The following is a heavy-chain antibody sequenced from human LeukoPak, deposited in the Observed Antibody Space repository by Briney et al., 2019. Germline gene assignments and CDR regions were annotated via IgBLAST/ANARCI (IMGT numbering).Heavy chain of an antibody. CDR3: AREYSYGYDY. Sequence: GGPLRLFCAACGFTLSSYGMHWLRQAPGKGVVWVAFIRCDGSNKYYADSVKGRFTISRDNSKNTLYLQMNSLRAEDTAVYYCAREYSYGYDYWGQGTLVTVSS. J-gene: IGHJ4*02. CDR2: IRCDGSNK. CDR1: GFTLSSYG. V-gene: IGHV3-30*02. D-gene: IGHD5-18*01.